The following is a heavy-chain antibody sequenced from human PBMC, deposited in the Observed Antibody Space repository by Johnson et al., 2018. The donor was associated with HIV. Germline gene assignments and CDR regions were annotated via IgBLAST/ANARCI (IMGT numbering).Heavy chain of an antibody. CDR3: ARGGWGDAFDI. V-gene: IGHV3-23*04. J-gene: IGHJ3*02. D-gene: IGHD3-16*01. Sequence: VQLVESGGGVVQPGGSLRLSCEVSGFTFSTYAMSWVRQAPGRGLEWVSAISGGGGSTYYADSVKGRFTISRDNSKNTLYLQMNSLRADDTAVYYCARGGWGDAFDIWGQGTMVTVSS. CDR2: ISGGGGST. CDR1: GFTFSTYA.